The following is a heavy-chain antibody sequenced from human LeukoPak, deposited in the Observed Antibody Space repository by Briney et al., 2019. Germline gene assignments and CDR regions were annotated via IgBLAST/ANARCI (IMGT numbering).Heavy chain of an antibody. J-gene: IGHJ6*03. CDR3: ARGPIFRQVPAAYDYYYYYIDV. CDR2: MNPNSGNT. Sequence: ASVKVSCKASGYTFTSYDINWVRQATGQGLEWMGWMNPNSGNTGYAQKFQGRVTITRNTSISTAYMELSSLRSEDTAVYYCARGPIFRQVPAAYDYYYYYIDVWAKGPRSPSP. CDR1: GYTFTSYD. V-gene: IGHV1-8*03. D-gene: IGHD2-2*01.